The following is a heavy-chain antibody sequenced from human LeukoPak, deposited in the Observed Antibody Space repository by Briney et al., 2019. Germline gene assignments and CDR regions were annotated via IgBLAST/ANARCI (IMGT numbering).Heavy chain of an antibody. Sequence: PGGSLRLSCAASGFTFSSYSMNWARQSPGKGLEWDSYISSSSSTISYADSVKGRFTISRDNAKNSLYLQMNSLRAEDTAVYYCARDGDAYNWSYFDYWGQGTLVTVSS. CDR3: ARDGDAYNWSYFDY. CDR1: GFTFSSYS. D-gene: IGHD5-24*01. V-gene: IGHV3-48*01. CDR2: ISSSSSTI. J-gene: IGHJ4*02.